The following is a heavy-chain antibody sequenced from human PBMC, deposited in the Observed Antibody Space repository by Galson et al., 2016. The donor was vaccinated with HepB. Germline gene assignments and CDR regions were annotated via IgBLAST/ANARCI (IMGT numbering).Heavy chain of an antibody. Sequence: SLRLSCAASGFNFNVFYMSWIRQAPGKGLEWVAAISYDGNNKWYADSVKGRFTISRDNSKPTLYLEMNSLRAEDTAVYYCARKRGHSGSYYYYGLDVWGQGTTVTVSS. J-gene: IGHJ6*02. D-gene: IGHD1-26*01. V-gene: IGHV3-30-3*01. CDR2: ISYDGNNK. CDR1: GFNFNVFY. CDR3: ARKRGHSGSYYYYGLDV.